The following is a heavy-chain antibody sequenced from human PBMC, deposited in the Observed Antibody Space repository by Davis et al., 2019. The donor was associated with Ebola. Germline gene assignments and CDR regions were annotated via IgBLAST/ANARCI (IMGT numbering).Heavy chain of an antibody. J-gene: IGHJ6*02. D-gene: IGHD6-6*01. V-gene: IGHV3-33*01. CDR1: GFTFSSYG. Sequence: GESLKISCAASGFTFSSYGMHWVRQAPGKGLEWVAVIWYDGTNKYYADSVKGRFTISRDNAKNSLYLQMNSLRVEDTAVYYCARGLAARRYYYGMDVWGQGTTVTVSS. CDR3: ARGLAARRYYYGMDV. CDR2: IWYDGTNK.